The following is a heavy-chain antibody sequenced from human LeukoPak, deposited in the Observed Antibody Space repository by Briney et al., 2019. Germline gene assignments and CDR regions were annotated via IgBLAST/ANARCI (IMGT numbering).Heavy chain of an antibody. CDR3: ARVLYYYGSGSYPPDY. D-gene: IGHD3-10*01. J-gene: IGHJ4*02. V-gene: IGHV1-2*02. CDR1: GYTFTGYY. Sequence: ASVKVSCKASGYTFTGYYMHWVRQAPGQGLEWMGWINPNSGGTNYAQKFQGRVTMTGDTFISTAYMELSRLRSDDTAVYYCARVLYYYGSGSYPPDYWGQGTLVTVSS. CDR2: INPNSGGT.